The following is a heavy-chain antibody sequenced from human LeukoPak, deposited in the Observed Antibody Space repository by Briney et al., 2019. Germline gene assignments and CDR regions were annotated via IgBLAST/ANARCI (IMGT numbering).Heavy chain of an antibody. D-gene: IGHD3-22*01. J-gene: IGHJ4*02. Sequence: ASVKVSCKASGYTFTNYAMNWVRQAPGQGLEWMGWINTNTGNPAYAQGFTGRFVFSLDTSVSTAYLQISSLKAEDTAVYYCARDPNHYYDSSGYHGDYWGQGTPVTVSS. CDR3: ARDPNHYYDSSGYHGDY. CDR1: GYTFTNYA. CDR2: INTNTGNP. V-gene: IGHV7-4-1*02.